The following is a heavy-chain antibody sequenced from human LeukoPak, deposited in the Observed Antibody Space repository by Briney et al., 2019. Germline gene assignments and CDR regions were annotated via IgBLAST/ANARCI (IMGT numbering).Heavy chain of an antibody. CDR1: GGTFSSYA. CDR2: IIPIFGIA. J-gene: IGHJ4*02. Sequence: SVKVSCKASGGTFSSYAISWVRQAPGQGLEWMGRIIPIFGIANYTQKFQGRVTITADKSTSTAYMELSSLRSEDTAVYYCARVDAGYCSSTSCPPVYWGQGTLVTVSS. CDR3: ARVDAGYCSSTSCPPVY. D-gene: IGHD2-2*01. V-gene: IGHV1-69*04.